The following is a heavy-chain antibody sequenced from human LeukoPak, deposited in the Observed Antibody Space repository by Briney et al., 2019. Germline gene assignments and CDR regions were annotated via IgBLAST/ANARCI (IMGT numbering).Heavy chain of an antibody. CDR3: AGSEYSSSWYYFDY. V-gene: IGHV4-4*09. CDR2: ICTSGST. J-gene: IGHJ4*02. Sequence: SETLSLTCTVSGGSISSYYWSWIRQPPGKGLEWIGYICTSGSTNYNPSLKSRVTISVDTSKNQFSLKLSSVTAADTAVYYCAGSEYSSSWYYFDYWGQGTLVTVSS. D-gene: IGHD6-13*01. CDR1: GGSISSYY.